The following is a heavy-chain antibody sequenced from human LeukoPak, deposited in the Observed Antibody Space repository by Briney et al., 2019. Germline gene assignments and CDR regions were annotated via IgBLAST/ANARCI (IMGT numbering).Heavy chain of an antibody. CDR1: GGSISSYY. D-gene: IGHD3-22*01. CDR2: IYYSGST. Sequence: SETLSLTCTVSGGSISSYYWSWFRQPPGKGLEWIGYIYYSGSTNYNPSLKSRVTISVDTSKNQFSLKLSSVTAADTAVYYCATRHSIGYYASPAPFDIWGQGTMVTVSS. V-gene: IGHV4-59*01. CDR3: ATRHSIGYYASPAPFDI. J-gene: IGHJ3*02.